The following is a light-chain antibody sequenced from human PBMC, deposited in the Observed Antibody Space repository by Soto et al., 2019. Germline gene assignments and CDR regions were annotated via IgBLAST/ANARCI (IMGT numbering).Light chain of an antibody. CDR1: QGISSY. Sequence: IQLTQSPSSLSASVGDRVTITCRASQGISSYLGWHQQKPGKAPNLLIYDASTLHSGVPSRFSGGRSGTDFTLTISSLQPADFATYYCQQVNVYPSTFGGGTKVEIK. V-gene: IGKV1-9*01. CDR3: QQVNVYPST. J-gene: IGKJ4*01. CDR2: DAS.